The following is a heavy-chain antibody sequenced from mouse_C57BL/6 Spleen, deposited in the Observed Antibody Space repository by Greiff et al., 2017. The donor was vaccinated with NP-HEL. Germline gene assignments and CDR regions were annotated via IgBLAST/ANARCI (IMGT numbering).Heavy chain of an antibody. CDR3: ARSYSNYFDY. CDR2: IYPGSGNT. J-gene: IGHJ2*01. Sequence: VQLQQSGPELVKPGASVKISCKASGYSFPSYYIHWVKQRPGQGLEWIGWIYPGSGNTKYNEKFKGKATLTADKTSITAYMQLSSLTSDGSAVYYCARSYSNYFDYWGQGTTLTVSS. V-gene: IGHV1-66*01. D-gene: IGHD2-5*01. CDR1: GYSFPSYY.